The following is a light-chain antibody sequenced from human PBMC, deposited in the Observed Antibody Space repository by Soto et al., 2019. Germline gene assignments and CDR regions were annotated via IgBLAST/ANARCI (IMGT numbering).Light chain of an antibody. Sequence: DIQMTQSPSTLSASVGDRVTITCRASQGISSSVAWYQQKPGKAPNLLIYDASSLQRGVPSRFSGSGSGTNFTLTISSLQPEDFATYHCQQAYSFPFTFGPGTKVDIK. CDR1: QGISSS. J-gene: IGKJ3*01. CDR3: QQAYSFPFT. CDR2: DAS. V-gene: IGKV1-12*02.